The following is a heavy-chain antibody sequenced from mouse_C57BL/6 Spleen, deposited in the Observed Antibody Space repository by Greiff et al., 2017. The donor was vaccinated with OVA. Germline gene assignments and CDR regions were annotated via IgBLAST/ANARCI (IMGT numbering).Heavy chain of an antibody. V-gene: IGHV1-54*01. J-gene: IGHJ4*01. Sequence: VKLQESGAELVRPGTSVKVSCKASGYAFTNYLIEWVKQRPGQGLEWIGVINPGSGGTNYNEKFKGKATLTADKSSSTAYMQLSSLTSEDSAVYFCARWLDAMDYWGQGTSVTVSS. CDR1: GYAFTNYL. D-gene: IGHD2-2*01. CDR2: INPGSGGT. CDR3: ARWLDAMDY.